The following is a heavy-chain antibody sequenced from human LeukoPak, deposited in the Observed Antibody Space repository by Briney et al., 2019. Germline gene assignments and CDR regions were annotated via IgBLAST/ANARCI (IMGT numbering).Heavy chain of an antibody. CDR1: GYSFTSYW. V-gene: IGHV5-51*01. CDR3: ARQLLWFGEFDAFDI. D-gene: IGHD3-10*01. J-gene: IGHJ3*02. CDR2: IYPGDSDT. Sequence: PGEPLQISCKGSGYSFTSYWIGWLRQMPGKGLGWMGIIYPGDSDTRYSPSFQGQVTISADKSISTAYLQWSSLKASDTAMYYCARQLLWFGEFDAFDIWGQGTMVTVSS.